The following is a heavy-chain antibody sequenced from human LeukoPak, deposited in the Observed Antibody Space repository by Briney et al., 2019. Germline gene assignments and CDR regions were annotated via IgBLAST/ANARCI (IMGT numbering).Heavy chain of an antibody. D-gene: IGHD2-2*02. CDR3: ARGPPYCSSTSCYRRDYYYMDV. Sequence: PSQTLSLTCTVSGGSISSGDYYWSWIRQPPGKGLEWIGYIYYSGSTYYNPSLKSRVTISVDTSKNQFSLKLSSVTAADTAVYYCARGPPYCSSTSCYRRDYYYMDVWGKGTTVTVSS. CDR1: GGSISSGDYY. CDR2: IYYSGST. J-gene: IGHJ6*03. V-gene: IGHV4-30-4*01.